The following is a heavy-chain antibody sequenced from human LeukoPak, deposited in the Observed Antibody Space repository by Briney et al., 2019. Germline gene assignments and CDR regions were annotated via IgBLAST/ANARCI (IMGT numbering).Heavy chain of an antibody. CDR2: INHSGST. CDR1: GGSFSGYY. V-gene: IGHV4-34*01. D-gene: IGHD3-10*01. CDR3: ARGDDFMVRGVIIASWFDP. J-gene: IGHJ5*02. Sequence: PSENLSLTCAVYGGSFSGYYWSWIRQPPGKGLEWLGEINHSGSTNYNPSLKSRVTISVDTSKNQFSLKLSSVTAADTAVYYCARGDDFMVRGVIIASWFDPWGQGTLVTVSS.